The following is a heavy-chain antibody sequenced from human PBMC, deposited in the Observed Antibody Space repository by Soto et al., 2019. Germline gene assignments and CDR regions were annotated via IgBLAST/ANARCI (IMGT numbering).Heavy chain of an antibody. CDR1: GFSLSSSGVG. V-gene: IGHV2-5*02. Sequence: QITLKESGPSLLRPTQTLTLTCTYSGFSLSSSGVGVGWVRQPPGKALEWLTFIYWDDDKRNNSTLKTRLTITQDTSKHQVLLTMTTIDLGDTATYSCARLVVAGITYYFASWGQGTLVSVSS. CDR3: ARLVVAGITYYFAS. D-gene: IGHD6-19*01. CDR2: IYWDDDK. J-gene: IGHJ4*02.